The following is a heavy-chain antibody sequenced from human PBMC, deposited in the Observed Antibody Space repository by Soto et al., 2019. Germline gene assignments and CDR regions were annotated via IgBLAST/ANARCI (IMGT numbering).Heavy chain of an antibody. V-gene: IGHV3-23*01. J-gene: IGHJ5*01. D-gene: IGHD3-22*01. CDR2: LSAGGGTT. Sequence: EVQLLESGGGLVQPGGSLRLSCAASGFTFSSYAMSWVRQTPGKGLEWVSTLSAGGGTTYYADSVKGQFTISRDNSKRTLYMQINSQRAEDTRVYYCAKDHGNYDPNWIDSCGQGTMVTVSS. CDR1: GFTFSSYA. CDR3: AKDHGNYDPNWIDS.